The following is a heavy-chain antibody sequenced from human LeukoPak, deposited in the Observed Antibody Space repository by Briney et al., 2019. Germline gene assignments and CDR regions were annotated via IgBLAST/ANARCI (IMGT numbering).Heavy chain of an antibody. D-gene: IGHD4-17*01. V-gene: IGHV1-58*02. J-gene: IGHJ6*03. CDR3: ARGRYDYGDYAYYYYYYMDV. CDR1: GYTFTNYA. Sequence: ASVKVSCKASGYTFTNYAMQWVRQARGQRLEWIGWIVVGSGNANYAQKFQERVTMTRDTSTSTVYMELSSLRSEDTAVYYCARGRYDYGDYAYYYYYYMDVWGKGTTVTISS. CDR2: IVVGSGNA.